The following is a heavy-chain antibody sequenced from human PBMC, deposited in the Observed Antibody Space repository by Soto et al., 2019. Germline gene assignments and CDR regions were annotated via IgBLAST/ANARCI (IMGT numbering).Heavy chain of an antibody. V-gene: IGHV3-7*03. CDR1: GFSIGDYG. D-gene: IGHD3-22*01. CDR2: IKQDGSEK. J-gene: IGHJ4*02. CDR3: AKSVGYYYDSSGYYFDY. Sequence: SLRLSCTASGFSIGDYGMNWIRQAPGKGLEWVANIKQDGSEKYYVDSVKGRFTISRDNAKNSLYLQMNSLRAEDTAVYYCAKSVGYYYDSSGYYFDYWGQGTLVTVSS.